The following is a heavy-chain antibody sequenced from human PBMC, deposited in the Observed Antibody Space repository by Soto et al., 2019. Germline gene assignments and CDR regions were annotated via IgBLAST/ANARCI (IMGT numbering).Heavy chain of an antibody. J-gene: IGHJ6*02. CDR2: ISSSSSYI. V-gene: IGHV3-21*01. D-gene: IGHD5-18*01. Sequence: GGSLRLSCAASGFTFSSYSMNWVRQAPGKGLEWVSSISSSSSYIYYADSVKGRFTISRDNAKDSLYLQMNSLRAEDTAVYYCARGGYGYAYYYYGMDVWGQGTTVTVSS. CDR3: ARGGYGYAYYYYGMDV. CDR1: GFTFSSYS.